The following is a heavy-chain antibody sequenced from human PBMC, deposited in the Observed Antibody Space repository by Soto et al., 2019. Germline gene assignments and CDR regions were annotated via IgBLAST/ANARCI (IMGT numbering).Heavy chain of an antibody. J-gene: IGHJ3*02. D-gene: IGHD2-15*01. CDR2: ISNGDNHI. V-gene: IGHV3-21*06. Sequence: GGSLRLSCAASEFSFGLYSLLWVRQAPGKGLEWIAFISNGDNHIFYADSVKGRFTISRDNAKDSVYLQMSSLRAEDTAVYYCAREGGYCNGGPCYRGAFDIWGQGTMVTVSS. CDR3: AREGGYCNGGPCYRGAFDI. CDR1: EFSFGLYS.